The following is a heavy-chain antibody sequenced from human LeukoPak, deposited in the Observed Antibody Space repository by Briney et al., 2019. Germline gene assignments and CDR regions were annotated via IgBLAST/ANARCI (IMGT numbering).Heavy chain of an antibody. CDR2: IYYSGST. Sequence: SETLSLTCTVSGGSLSSGDYYWRWLRQPPGKGLEWIGYIYYSGSTYYNPSLKSRVTISVDTSKNQFSLKLSSVTAADTAVYYCAREGDRDWYFDLWGRGTLVTVSS. CDR3: AREGDRDWYFDL. D-gene: IGHD2-21*02. CDR1: GGSLSSGDYY. V-gene: IGHV4-30-4*01. J-gene: IGHJ2*01.